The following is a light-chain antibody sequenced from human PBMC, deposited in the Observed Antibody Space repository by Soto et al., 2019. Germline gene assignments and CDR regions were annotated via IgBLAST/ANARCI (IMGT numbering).Light chain of an antibody. V-gene: IGKV3-20*01. Sequence: EIVLTQSPGTLSLYPGERATLSCRASQSVSSIYLAWYQQKPGQAPRLLIYGASSRATGIPDRFSGSGSGTDFTLTISRLEPEDFAVYYCQQYGSSALTFGGGAKVDFK. CDR1: QSVSSIY. CDR3: QQYGSSALT. J-gene: IGKJ4*01. CDR2: GAS.